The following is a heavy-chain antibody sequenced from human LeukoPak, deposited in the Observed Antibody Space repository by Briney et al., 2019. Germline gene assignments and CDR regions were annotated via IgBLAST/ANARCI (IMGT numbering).Heavy chain of an antibody. CDR1: GITLSNYG. J-gene: IGHJ4*02. CDR3: AKRGVVIRVILVGYHKEAYYFDS. V-gene: IGHV3-23*01. D-gene: IGHD3-22*01. Sequence: GGSLRLSCAVSGITLSNYGMSWVRQAPGKGLEWVAGISDSGGSTNYADSVKGRFTISRDNPKNILYLQMNSLRAEDTAVYFCAKRGVVIRVILVGYHKEAYYFDSWGQGALVTVSS. CDR2: ISDSGGST.